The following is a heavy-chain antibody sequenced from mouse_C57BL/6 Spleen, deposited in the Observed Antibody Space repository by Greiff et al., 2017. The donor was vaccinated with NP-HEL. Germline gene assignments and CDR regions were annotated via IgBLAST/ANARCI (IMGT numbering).Heavy chain of an antibody. CDR3: ARRYYDYAWFAY. J-gene: IGHJ3*01. V-gene: IGHV1-18*01. CDR2: INPNNGGT. CDR1: GYTFTDYN. Sequence: EVKLQESGPELVKPGASVKIPCKASGYTFTDYNMDWVKQSHGKSLEWIGDINPNNGGTIYNQKFKGKATLTVDKSSSTAYMELRSLTSEDTAVYYCARRYYDYAWFAYWGQGTLVTVSA. D-gene: IGHD2-4*01.